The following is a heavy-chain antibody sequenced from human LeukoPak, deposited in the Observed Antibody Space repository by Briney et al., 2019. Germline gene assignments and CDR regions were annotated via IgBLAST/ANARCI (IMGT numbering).Heavy chain of an antibody. D-gene: IGHD6-19*01. CDR1: GFTFSSYR. CDR3: ARSPYTSGWYGVGY. Sequence: PGGSLRLSCAPSGFTFSSYRMAWARQAPGRGLEGGANIKQDGSEKYYVDSVKGRFTISRDNAKNSLYLQLNSLRAEDTAVYYCARSPYTSGWYGVGYWGQGTLVTVSS. V-gene: IGHV3-7*01. J-gene: IGHJ4*02. CDR2: IKQDGSEK.